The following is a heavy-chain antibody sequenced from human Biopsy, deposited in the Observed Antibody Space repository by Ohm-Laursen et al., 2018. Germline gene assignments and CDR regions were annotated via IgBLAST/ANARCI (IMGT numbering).Heavy chain of an antibody. D-gene: IGHD2/OR15-2a*01. CDR2: RIPYFNTI. V-gene: IGHV1-69*13. J-gene: IGHJ3*01. CDR3: VGGQRGPPIGVTVPGDAFDL. CDR1: GVTFDTYA. Sequence: SVKVSCKASGVTFDTYAFGRVRQAPGQGLEWMGGRIPYFNTIYYARNFQDRAVITADRSARTTDMQLSGLRPDDTAVYYCVGGQRGPPIGVTVPGDAFDLWGPGTMVTVSP.